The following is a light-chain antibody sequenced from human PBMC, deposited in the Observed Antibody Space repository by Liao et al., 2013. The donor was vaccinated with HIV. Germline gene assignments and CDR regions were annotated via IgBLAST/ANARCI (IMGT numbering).Light chain of an antibody. J-gene: IGLJ3*02. V-gene: IGLV3-21*01. CDR2: YAS. CDR3: QVWDSSTACVV. CDR1: NIGSGG. Sequence: SYELTQPPSVSVAPGKTARITCGGNNIGSGGVHWYQQRPGQAPVLVIYYASDRPSGIPERFSGSNSGSTATLTISRVEAGDEADYYCQVWDSSTACVVFGGGTKLTVL.